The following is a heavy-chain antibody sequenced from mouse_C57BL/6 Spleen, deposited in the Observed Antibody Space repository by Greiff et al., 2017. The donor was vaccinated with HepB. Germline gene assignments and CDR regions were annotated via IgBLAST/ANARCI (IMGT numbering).Heavy chain of an antibody. CDR3: AKASWDPYAMDY. V-gene: IGHV5-17*01. CDR1: GFTFSDYG. D-gene: IGHD4-1*01. Sequence: EVKLVESGGGLVKPGGSLKLSCAASGFTFSDYGMHWVRQAPEKGLEWVAYISSGSSTIYYADTVKGRFTISRDNAKNTLFLQMTSLGSEDTAMYYCAKASWDPYAMDYWGQGTSVTVSS. CDR2: ISSGSSTI. J-gene: IGHJ4*01.